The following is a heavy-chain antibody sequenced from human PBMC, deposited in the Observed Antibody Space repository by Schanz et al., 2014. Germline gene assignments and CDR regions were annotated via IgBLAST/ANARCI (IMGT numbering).Heavy chain of an antibody. V-gene: IGHV7-4-1*02. J-gene: IGHJ4*02. CDR3: ARGEANWGQY. Sequence: QVQLVQSGADVKKPGASVKVSCKASGYTFTTYTMNWVRQAPGQGLEWMGWINTNTGNPTYAQGFTGRFVFSLDTSVSTAYLQISFLKADDTAVFFCARGEANWGQYWGQGTLVTVSS. CDR1: GYTFTTYT. D-gene: IGHD7-27*01. CDR2: INTNTGNP.